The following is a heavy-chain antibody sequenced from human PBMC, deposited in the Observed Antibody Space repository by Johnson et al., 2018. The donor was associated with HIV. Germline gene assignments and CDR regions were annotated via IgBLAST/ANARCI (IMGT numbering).Heavy chain of an antibody. V-gene: IGHV3-30*03. CDR3: ARGKWGVGPNAFDI. D-gene: IGHD1-26*01. Sequence: VQLVESGGGVVQPGRSLRLSCAASGFTFSTYGMHWVRQAPGKGLEWVAVISVDGSNKYYVDSVKGRFTISRDNAKNSLYLQMNSRRAEDTAVYYCARGKWGVGPNAFDIWGLGTMVTVSS. J-gene: IGHJ3*02. CDR2: ISVDGSNK. CDR1: GFTFSTYG.